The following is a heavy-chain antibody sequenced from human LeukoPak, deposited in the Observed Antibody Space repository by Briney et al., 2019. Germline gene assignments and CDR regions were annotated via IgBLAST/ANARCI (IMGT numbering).Heavy chain of an antibody. V-gene: IGHV3-53*04. J-gene: IGHJ6*02. CDR2: IYSGGST. CDR1: GFTVSSNY. Sequence: GGSLRLSCAASGFTVSSNYMSWVRQAPGKGLEWVSVIYSGGSTYYADSVKGRFTISRHNSKNTLYLQMNSLRAEDTAVYYCASSPYGSGSYYNSTYYYYGMDVWGQGTTVTVSS. CDR3: ASSPYGSGSYYNSTYYYYGMDV. D-gene: IGHD3-10*01.